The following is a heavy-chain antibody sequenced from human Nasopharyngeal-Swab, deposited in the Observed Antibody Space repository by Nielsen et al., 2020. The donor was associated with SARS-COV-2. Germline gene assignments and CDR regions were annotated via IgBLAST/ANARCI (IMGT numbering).Heavy chain of an antibody. CDR2: ISSSSSYI. CDR1: GFTFSSYS. D-gene: IGHD5-12*01. Sequence: GGSLRLSCAASGFTFSSYSMNWVRQAPGKGLEWVSSISSSSSYIYYADSVKGRFTISRDNAKNSLYLQMNSLRAEDTAVYYCARLRVGIVATTRGAFDIWGQGTMVTVSS. CDR3: ARLRVGIVATTRGAFDI. J-gene: IGHJ3*02. V-gene: IGHV3-21*01.